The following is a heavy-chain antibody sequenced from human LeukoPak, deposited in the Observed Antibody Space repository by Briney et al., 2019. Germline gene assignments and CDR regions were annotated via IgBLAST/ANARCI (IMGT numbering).Heavy chain of an antibody. V-gene: IGHV4-59*12. Sequence: SETLSLTCSVSGGSISIYYWSWIRQPPGKGLEWIGYVYNSGSTDYNPSLKSRVTISVDRSKNQFSLKLSSVTAADTAVYYCARGYYDSSGYYIQDAFDIWGQGTMVTVS. CDR3: ARGYYDSSGYYIQDAFDI. CDR1: GGSISIYY. J-gene: IGHJ3*02. CDR2: VYNSGST. D-gene: IGHD3-22*01.